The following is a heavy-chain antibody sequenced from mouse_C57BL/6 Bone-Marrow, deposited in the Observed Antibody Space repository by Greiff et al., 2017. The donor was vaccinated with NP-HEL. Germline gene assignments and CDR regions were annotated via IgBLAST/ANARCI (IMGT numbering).Heavy chain of an antibody. CDR1: GFTFSSYA. CDR2: ISSGGDYI. CDR3: TREDYGYGGGDWFAY. Sequence: EVKVVESGEGLVKPGGSLKLTCAASGFTFSSYAMSWVRQTPEKRQEWVAYISSGGDYIYYADTVMGRFTISRDNARNTLYLQMSSLKSEDTAMYYCTREDYGYGGGDWFAYWGQGTLVTVST. D-gene: IGHD2-2*01. V-gene: IGHV5-9-1*02. J-gene: IGHJ3*01.